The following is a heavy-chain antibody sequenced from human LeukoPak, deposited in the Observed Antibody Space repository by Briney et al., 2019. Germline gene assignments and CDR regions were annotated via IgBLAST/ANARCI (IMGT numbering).Heavy chain of an antibody. CDR1: GDTFTNYA. CDR2: IIPLLETA. CDR3: AGRESVAGPWVY. Sequence: ASVKVSCKASGDTFTNYAISWVRQAPGQGLEWMGGIIPLLETANYAQKFQGRLTMTADRSTSTAYMDLRSLRSEDTAIYYCAGRESVAGPWVYWGQGTLVSVSS. J-gene: IGHJ4*02. D-gene: IGHD6-19*01. V-gene: IGHV1-69*10.